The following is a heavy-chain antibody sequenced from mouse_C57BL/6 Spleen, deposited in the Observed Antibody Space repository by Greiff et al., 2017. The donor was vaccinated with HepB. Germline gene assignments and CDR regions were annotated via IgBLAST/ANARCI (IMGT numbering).Heavy chain of an antibody. J-gene: IGHJ1*03. Sequence: QVQLQQPGAELVKPGASVKMSCKASGYTFTSYWITWVKQRPGQGLEWIGDIYPGSGSTNYNEKFKSKATLTVDTSSSTAYMQLSSLTSDDSAVYYCARFPFDYGSSSDWYFDVWGTGTTVTVSS. V-gene: IGHV1-55*01. CDR2: IYPGSGST. D-gene: IGHD1-1*01. CDR3: ARFPFDYGSSSDWYFDV. CDR1: GYTFTSYW.